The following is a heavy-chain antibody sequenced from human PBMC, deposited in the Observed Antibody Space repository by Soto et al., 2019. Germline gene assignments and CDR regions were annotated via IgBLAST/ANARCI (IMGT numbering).Heavy chain of an antibody. J-gene: IGHJ4*02. V-gene: IGHV3-53*01. CDR1: GFTVTANY. D-gene: IGHD3-22*01. CDR3: ARAVQNYFDISGYFDS. Sequence: GGSLRLSCAASGFTVTANYMNWVRQTPGKGLEWVSLIHSGGSTYHADSVKGRFTISRDNSKNTVYLQMNSLRVEDTAVYYCARAVQNYFDISGYFDSWGQGTLVTVSS. CDR2: IHSGGST.